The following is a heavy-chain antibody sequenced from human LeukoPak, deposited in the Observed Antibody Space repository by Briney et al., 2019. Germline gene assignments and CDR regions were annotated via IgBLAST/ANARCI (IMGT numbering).Heavy chain of an antibody. CDR1: GGSFSGYY. J-gene: IGHJ3*02. Sequence: SETLSLTCAVYGGSFSGYYWSWIRQPPGKGLEWIGEINHSGSTNYNPSLKSRVTISVDTSKNQFSLKLSSVTAADTAVYYCARHMVVSDAFDIWGQGTMVTVSS. V-gene: IGHV4-34*01. CDR3: ARHMVVSDAFDI. CDR2: INHSGST. D-gene: IGHD2-21*01.